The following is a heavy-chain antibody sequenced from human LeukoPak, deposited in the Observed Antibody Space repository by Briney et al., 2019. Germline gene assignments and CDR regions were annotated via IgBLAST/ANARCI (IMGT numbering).Heavy chain of an antibody. J-gene: IGHJ3*02. CDR1: GFTFSSYA. CDR3: ARSVLLWFGELYDAFDI. D-gene: IGHD3-10*01. Sequence: GGSLRLSCAASGFTFSSYAMHWVRQAPGKGLEWVAVISYDGSNKYYADSVKGRFTISRDNSKNTLYLQMNSLRAEDTAVYYCARSVLLWFGELYDAFDIWGQGTMVTVSS. V-gene: IGHV3-30-3*01. CDR2: ISYDGSNK.